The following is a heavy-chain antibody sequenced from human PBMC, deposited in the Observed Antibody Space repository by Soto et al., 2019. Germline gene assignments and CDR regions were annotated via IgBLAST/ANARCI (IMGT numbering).Heavy chain of an antibody. CDR3: ARDINAVAVDYYYYGMDV. CDR2: INAGNGNI. CDR1: GDAFTGYY. Sequence: ASVKVSWTASGDAFTGYYRHWVRQAQGKRLEWMGWINAGNGNIKYSQKFQGRVTITRDTSASTAYMELSSLRSEDTAVYYCARDINAVAVDYYYYGMDVLGQGTTVTVSS. J-gene: IGHJ6*02. V-gene: IGHV1-3*01. D-gene: IGHD6-19*01.